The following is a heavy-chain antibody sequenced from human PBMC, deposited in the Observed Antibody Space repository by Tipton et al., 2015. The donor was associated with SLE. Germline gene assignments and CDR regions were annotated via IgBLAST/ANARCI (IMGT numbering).Heavy chain of an antibody. CDR3: ARNKAVAGTVIEY. CDR1: GASISSHY. D-gene: IGHD6-19*01. CDR2: MYYTGSA. V-gene: IGHV4-59*11. Sequence: TLSLTCTVSGASISSHYWSWIRQPPGKGLEWIGYMYYTGSAHYNPSLRNRVTMSLDTSKNQFSLKLSSVTAADTAVYYCARNKAVAGTVIEYWGPGTLVTVSS. J-gene: IGHJ4*02.